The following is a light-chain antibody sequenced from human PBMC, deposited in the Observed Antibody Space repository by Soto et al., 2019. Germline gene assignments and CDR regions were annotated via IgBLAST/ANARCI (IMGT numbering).Light chain of an antibody. J-gene: IGLJ1*01. CDR2: VVD. Sequence: QSALTQPASVSGSPGQSITISCTGTSSDVGGYNYVSWYQQYTGKAPKLLIYVVDNRPSGVSSRFSGSKSGNTASLTISGRQSEDEAEYYCNSYTSSNTFVFGTGTKVTVL. CDR1: SSDVGGYNY. V-gene: IGLV2-14*01. CDR3: NSYTSSNTFV.